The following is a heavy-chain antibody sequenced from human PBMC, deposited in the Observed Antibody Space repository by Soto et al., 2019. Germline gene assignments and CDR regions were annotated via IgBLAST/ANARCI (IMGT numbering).Heavy chain of an antibody. Sequence: WTWIRRTPGKGLEWIGEINDSGNINYNPSLKSRVTILVDTAKKQISLKLSSVTAADTAVYYCARGLILWFGEVSRRGGYYYYMDVWVKGTTVTVSS. CDR2: INDSGNI. D-gene: IGHD3-10*01. V-gene: IGHV4-34*01. J-gene: IGHJ6*03. CDR3: ARGLILWFGEVSRRGGYYYYMDV.